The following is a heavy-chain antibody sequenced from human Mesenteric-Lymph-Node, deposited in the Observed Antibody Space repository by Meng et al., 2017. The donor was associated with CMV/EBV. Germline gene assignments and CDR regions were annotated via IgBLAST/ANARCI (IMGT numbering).Heavy chain of an antibody. J-gene: IGHJ5*02. CDR3: ARMIYCSSTSCYRKGGNWFDP. Sequence: SETLSLTCAVYGGSFSGYYWSWIRQPPGKGLEWIGYIYYSGSTNYNPSLKSRVTISVDTSKNQFSLKLSSVTAADTAVYYCARMIYCSSTSCYRKGGNWFDPWGQGTLVTVSS. D-gene: IGHD2-2*02. CDR2: IYYSGST. CDR1: GGSFSGYY. V-gene: IGHV4-59*01.